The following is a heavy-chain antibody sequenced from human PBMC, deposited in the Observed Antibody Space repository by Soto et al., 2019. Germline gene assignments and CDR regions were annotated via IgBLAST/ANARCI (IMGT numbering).Heavy chain of an antibody. CDR1: GFTFSDWA. CDR2: ISGSGRSI. CDR3: AKAVTFDS. J-gene: IGHJ4*02. V-gene: IGHV3-23*01. D-gene: IGHD4-17*01. Sequence: EVQLLESGGGLVQPGGSLRLSCAASGFTFSDWALTWVRQAPGKGPEWVSAISGSGRSIYYADSVKGRFTISRDNSKNPLFLQMNSLGAEDTAVYYCAKAVTFDSWGQGTLVTVSS.